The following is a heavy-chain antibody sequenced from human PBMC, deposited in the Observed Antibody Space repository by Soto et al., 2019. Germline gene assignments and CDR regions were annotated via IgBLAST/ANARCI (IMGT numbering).Heavy chain of an antibody. V-gene: IGHV5-51*01. D-gene: IGHD4-17*01. CDR2: IYPGDSDT. CDR1: GYSFTSYW. J-gene: IGHJ6*02. Sequence: EVQLVQSGAEVKKPGESLKISCKGSGYSFTSYWIGWVRQMPGKGLEWMGIIYPGDSDTRYSPSFQGQVTISADKSISTAYLQWSSLKASDTAMYYCARHAGIRDYGYYYYGMDVWGQGTTVTVSS. CDR3: ARHAGIRDYGYYYYGMDV.